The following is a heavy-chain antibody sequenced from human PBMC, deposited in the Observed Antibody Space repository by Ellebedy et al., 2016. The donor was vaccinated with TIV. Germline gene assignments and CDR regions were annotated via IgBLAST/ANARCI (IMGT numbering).Heavy chain of an antibody. D-gene: IGHD2-2*01. CDR3: AKEYRMGRTRLHQLTS. CDR1: GFTFSSYA. J-gene: IGHJ5*02. Sequence: GESLKISCAASGFTFSSYAMSWVRQAPGKGLEWVSAISGSGGSTYYADSVKGRFTISRDNSKNTLYLQMNSLRAEDTAVYYCAKEYRMGRTRLHQLTSWGQGTLVTVSS. V-gene: IGHV3-23*01. CDR2: ISGSGGST.